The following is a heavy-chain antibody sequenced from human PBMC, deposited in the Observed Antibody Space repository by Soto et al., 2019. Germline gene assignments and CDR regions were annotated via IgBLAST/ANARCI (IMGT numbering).Heavy chain of an antibody. CDR2: ISWDGGST. CDR1: GFTFDYYT. J-gene: IGHJ6*02. D-gene: IGHD2-15*01. V-gene: IGHV3-43*01. Sequence: GGSLRLSCAASGFTFDYYTMHWVRQSPGKGLEWVSLISWDGGSTYYADSVKGRFTISRDNSKNSLYLQMNSLRTEDTALYYCAKQWVVRSYYYGMDVWGQGTTVTVSS. CDR3: AKQWVVRSYYYGMDV.